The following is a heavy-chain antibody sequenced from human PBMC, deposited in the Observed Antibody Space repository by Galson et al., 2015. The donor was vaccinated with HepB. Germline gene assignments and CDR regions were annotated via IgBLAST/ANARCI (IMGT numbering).Heavy chain of an antibody. Sequence: SVKVSCKASGGTFSSYAISWVRQAPGQGLEWMGGIIPIFGTANYAQKFQGRVTITADESTSTAYMELISLRSEDTAVYYCARGGDYGSGWFDPWGQGTLVTVSS. J-gene: IGHJ5*02. CDR1: GGTFSSYA. CDR3: ARGGDYGSGWFDP. V-gene: IGHV1-69*13. D-gene: IGHD3-16*01. CDR2: IIPIFGTA.